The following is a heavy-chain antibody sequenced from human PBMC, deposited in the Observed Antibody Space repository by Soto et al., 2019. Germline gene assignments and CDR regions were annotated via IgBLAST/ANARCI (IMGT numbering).Heavy chain of an antibody. J-gene: IGHJ5*02. CDR2: IYPGDSDT. V-gene: IGHV5-51*01. Sequence: GESLKISCTGSGYSFSTYWIAWVRQMPGKGLEWMGIIYPGDSDTRYSPSFQGHVSFSVDNSIDTVYLQWTSLKTTDTGIYFCARGCFDSGHGYDLWGQGTLVTVSS. CDR1: GYSFSTYW. D-gene: IGHD2-21*02. CDR3: ARGCFDSGHGYDL.